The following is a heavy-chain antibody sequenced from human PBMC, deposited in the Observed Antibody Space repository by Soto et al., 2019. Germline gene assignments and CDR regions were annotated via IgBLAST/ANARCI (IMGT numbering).Heavy chain of an antibody. CDR1: GGSFSDYA. V-gene: IGHV1-69*01. CDR2: IIPIFGTP. CDR3: ARDRAPRGWSYLDL. Sequence: QVQLVQSGAEVKKPGSSVKISCKAFGGSFSDYAISWVRQAPGQGLEWMGGIIPIFGTPNYAQKFQDRVTFTAHESTNTAYMELSRLTSEDTAVYSCARDRAPRGWSYLDLWCQGTQVTVSS. D-gene: IGHD2-15*01. J-gene: IGHJ4*02.